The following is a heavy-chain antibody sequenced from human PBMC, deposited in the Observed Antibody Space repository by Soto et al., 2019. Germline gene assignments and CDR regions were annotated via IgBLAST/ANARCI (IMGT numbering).Heavy chain of an antibody. Sequence: QVQLVQSGAEVKKPGSSVKVSCKASGGTFSSYTISWVRQAPGQGLEWMGRIIPILGIANYAQKFQGSVTITADKSTSTAYMELSSLRSEDTAVYYCARDCSGGSCYRPLAFDSWGQGTLVTVSS. CDR3: ARDCSGGSCYRPLAFDS. CDR1: GGTFSSYT. V-gene: IGHV1-69*08. D-gene: IGHD2-15*01. CDR2: IIPILGIA. J-gene: IGHJ4*02.